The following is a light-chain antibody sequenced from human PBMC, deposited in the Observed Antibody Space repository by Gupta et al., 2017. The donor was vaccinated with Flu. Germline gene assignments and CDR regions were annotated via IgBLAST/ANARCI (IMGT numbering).Light chain of an antibody. CDR2: DDD. V-gene: IGLV3-21*02. Sequence: SFVLTQPPSVSVAPGQTARITCGGSDIGGKSVHWYLRRSGQAPLLVVHDDDDRPSGIPERVSGSESGNTATLTLSRVEAGDEADYYCQVWDSNSGRVFGGGTKLTVL. CDR1: DIGGKS. CDR3: QVWDSNSGRV. J-gene: IGLJ3*02.